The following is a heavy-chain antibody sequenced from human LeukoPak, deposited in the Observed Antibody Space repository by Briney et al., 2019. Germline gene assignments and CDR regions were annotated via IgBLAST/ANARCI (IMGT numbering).Heavy chain of an antibody. J-gene: IGHJ4*02. CDR2: ISAYNGNT. V-gene: IGHV1-18*01. CDR1: GYTFTSYG. D-gene: IGHD3-9*01. Sequence: ASVKVSCKASGYTFTSYGISWVRQAPEQGLEWMGWISAYNGNTNYAQKLQGRVTMTTDTSTSTAYMELRSLRPDDTAVYYCARVGGLRYFDWLLLSTATHDPFDYWGQGTLVTVSS. CDR3: ARVGGLRYFDWLLLSTATHDPFDY.